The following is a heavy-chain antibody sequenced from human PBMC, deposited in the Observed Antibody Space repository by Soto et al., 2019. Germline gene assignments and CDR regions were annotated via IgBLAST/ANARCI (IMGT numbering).Heavy chain of an antibody. Sequence: QVQLVQSGAEVKKPGASVKVSCKASGYTFTSYGISWVRQAPGQGLEWMGWISAYNGNTNYAQKSHGRVTMTTDTSTSTANMKPRSLRSDDTAGYYFARGTTVETGSNWGQGTLVTVSS. CDR1: GYTFTSYG. D-gene: IGHD4-17*01. CDR3: ARGTTVETGSN. V-gene: IGHV1-18*01. CDR2: ISAYNGNT. J-gene: IGHJ4*02.